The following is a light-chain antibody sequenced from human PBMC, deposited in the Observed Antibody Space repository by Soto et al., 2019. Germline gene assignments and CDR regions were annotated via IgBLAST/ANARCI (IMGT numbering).Light chain of an antibody. CDR1: QSVSSN. J-gene: IGKJ4*01. Sequence: EIVMTQSPATLSVSPGERATLSCRANQSVSSNLAWYQQKPGQAPRLLISGASTRATGIPDRFSGSGSGTEVTLTISSLQSEDFAVYYCQEYNNWPALTFGGGTKVEIK. CDR3: QEYNNWPALT. V-gene: IGKV3-15*01. CDR2: GAS.